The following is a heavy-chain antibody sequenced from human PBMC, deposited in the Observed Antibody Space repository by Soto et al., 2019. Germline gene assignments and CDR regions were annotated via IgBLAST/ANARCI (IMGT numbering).Heavy chain of an antibody. CDR2: MWYDGSNK. Sequence: QVQLVESGGGVVQPGRSLRLSCAASGFTFSRYAMHWVRQAPGKGLEWVALMWYDGSNKYYAESVRGRFTISRDNSMNTLYLQMSGLRAEDTAVYYCARGEYCAAPSCDSVLYYYYYMDVWGKGTAVTVSS. CDR3: ARGEYCAAPSCDSVLYYYYYMDV. V-gene: IGHV3-33*01. D-gene: IGHD2-15*01. J-gene: IGHJ6*03. CDR1: GFTFSRYA.